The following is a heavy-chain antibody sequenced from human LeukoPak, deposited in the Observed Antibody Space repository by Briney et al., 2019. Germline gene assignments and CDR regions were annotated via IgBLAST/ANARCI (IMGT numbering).Heavy chain of an antibody. Sequence: GGSLRLSCAASGFTFSNYWMTWVRQATGMGLEWVAHINQDGSEEHYMDSVKARFTISRDNAKNSLSLQMNSLRAEDTAVYYCVRDGGVSGYDLLDYWGQGTLVTVSS. V-gene: IGHV3-7*01. CDR1: GFTFSNYW. CDR3: VRDGGVSGYDLLDY. D-gene: IGHD5-12*01. J-gene: IGHJ4*02. CDR2: INQDGSEE.